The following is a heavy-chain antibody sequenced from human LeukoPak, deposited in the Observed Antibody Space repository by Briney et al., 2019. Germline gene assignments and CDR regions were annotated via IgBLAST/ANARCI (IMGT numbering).Heavy chain of an antibody. J-gene: IGHJ4*02. D-gene: IGHD2-2*01. CDR2: INPNSGGT. Sequence: GASVKVSCKASGYTFTGYYMHWVRQAPGQGLEWMGWINPNSGGTNYAQKFQGRVTMTRDTSISTAYMELSRLRSDDTAVYYCATLPGGGYCSSTSCPTTHYWGQGALVTVSS. CDR3: ATLPGGGYCSSTSCPTTHY. V-gene: IGHV1-2*02. CDR1: GYTFTGYY.